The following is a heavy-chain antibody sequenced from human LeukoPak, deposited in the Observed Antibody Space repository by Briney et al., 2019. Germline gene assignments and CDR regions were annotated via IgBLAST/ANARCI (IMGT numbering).Heavy chain of an antibody. CDR2: ISPNSGNT. D-gene: IGHD6-13*01. J-gene: IGHJ6*03. CDR3: ARGATAGRFSLRPTGAYYMDV. V-gene: IGHV1-18*01. Sequence: ASVKVSCKASGYTFPNFGITWVRHAPGQGLEWMGWISPNSGNTKSAQKFQGRVTMTTDTSTSTAYMELSSLRSEDTAVYYCARGATAGRFSLRPTGAYYMDVWGKGTTVTVSS. CDR1: GYTFPNFG.